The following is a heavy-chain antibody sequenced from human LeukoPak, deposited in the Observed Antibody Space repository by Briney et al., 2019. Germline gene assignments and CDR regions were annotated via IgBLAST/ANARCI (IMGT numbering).Heavy chain of an antibody. V-gene: IGHV4-59*11. Sequence: PSETLSLPCTVSGGSISCPYWNWSRQPPGKGLEWIGYISYSGSTDYNPSLKSRVTISVDMSKTQFSLELRSVTAAETAVYYCRYSSGWYHVYYCGQGTLVTVSS. D-gene: IGHD6-19*01. J-gene: IGHJ4*02. CDR3: RYSSGWYHVYY. CDR1: GGSISCPY. CDR2: ISYSGST.